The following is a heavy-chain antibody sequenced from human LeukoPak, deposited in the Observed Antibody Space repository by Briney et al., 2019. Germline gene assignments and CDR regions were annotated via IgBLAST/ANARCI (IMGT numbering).Heavy chain of an antibody. Sequence: PSETLSPTCTVSGGSISSYFWSWIRQPAGKGLEWIGRIYTSGSTNYNYNPSLKSRVTMSVDTSKNQFSLKLSSVTAADTAVYYCARVGYGLAGIDYWGQGTLVTVSS. CDR3: ARVGYGLAGIDY. D-gene: IGHD6-13*01. J-gene: IGHJ4*02. V-gene: IGHV4-4*07. CDR1: GGSISSYF. CDR2: IYTSGSTNY.